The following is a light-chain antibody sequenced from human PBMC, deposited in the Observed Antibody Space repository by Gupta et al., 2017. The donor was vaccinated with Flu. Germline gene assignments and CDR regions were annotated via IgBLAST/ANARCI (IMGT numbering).Light chain of an antibody. CDR3: GTWDGSLFGRV. Sequence: QSVMTQPPSVSAAPGQNVTISCSGSTSNIGKNYVSWFQHLPGTAPKLLVYEDNKRPSGIPDRFSGSKSGTSATLTITGLQTGDEADYYCGTWDGSLFGRVFGGRTQLTVL. CDR2: EDN. J-gene: IGLJ3*02. V-gene: IGLV1-51*02. CDR1: TSNIGKNY.